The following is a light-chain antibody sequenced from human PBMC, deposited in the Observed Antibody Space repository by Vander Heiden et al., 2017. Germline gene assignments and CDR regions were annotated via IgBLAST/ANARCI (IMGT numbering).Light chain of an antibody. CDR3: QQSYSTPPT. Sequence: DIQMTQSPSSLSASVGDRVTITCRASQSISSYLNWYQQKPGKAPKLLIYAASSLQSGVPSRFRGSGSGTDFTLTIMRLQPEDIATYYSQQSYSTPPTFGQGTKVEIK. CDR1: QSISSY. CDR2: AAS. J-gene: IGKJ1*01. V-gene: IGKV1-39*01.